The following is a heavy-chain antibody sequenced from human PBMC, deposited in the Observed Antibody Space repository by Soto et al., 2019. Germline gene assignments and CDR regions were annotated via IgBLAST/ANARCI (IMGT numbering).Heavy chain of an antibody. D-gene: IGHD3-16*01. CDR1: GFTFGSFT. J-gene: IGHJ4*02. CDR3: ARDGLTFGGD. CDR2: ISSSSAYI. Sequence: EVHLVEAGGGLVKPGESLILSCAASGFTFGSFTLNWVRQAPGKGLEWVSSISSSSAYIYYAESVKGRFTISRDNARSTLYLQMNSLRLDDTAVYFCARDGLTFGGDWGQGTLVAVSS. V-gene: IGHV3-21*06.